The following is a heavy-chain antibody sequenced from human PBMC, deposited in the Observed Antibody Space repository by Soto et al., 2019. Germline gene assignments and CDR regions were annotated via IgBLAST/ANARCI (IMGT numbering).Heavy chain of an antibody. CDR1: GSTFSSYS. J-gene: IGHJ6*02. V-gene: IGHV3-21*01. CDR3: ARLNSSGWSYYYYGMDV. CDR2: ISSSSSYI. D-gene: IGHD6-19*01. Sequence: EVQLVESGGGLVKPGGSLRLSCAASGSTFSSYSMNWVRQAPGKGLEWVSSISSSSSYIYYADSVKGRFTISRDNAKNSLYLQMNSLRAEDTAVYYCARLNSSGWSYYYYGMDVWGQGTTVTVSS.